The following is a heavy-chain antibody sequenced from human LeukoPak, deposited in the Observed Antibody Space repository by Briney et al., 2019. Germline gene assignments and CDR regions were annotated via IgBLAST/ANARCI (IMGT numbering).Heavy chain of an antibody. V-gene: IGHV3-23*01. Sequence: RGSLRLSCAASGFTFSSYAMSWVRQAPGKGLEWVSAISGSGGSTYYADSVKGRFTISRDNSKNTLYLQMNSLRAEDTAVYYCAKDGTVVTLYYFDYWGQGTLVTVSS. J-gene: IGHJ4*02. CDR1: GFTFSSYA. CDR2: ISGSGGST. D-gene: IGHD4-23*01. CDR3: AKDGTVVTLYYFDY.